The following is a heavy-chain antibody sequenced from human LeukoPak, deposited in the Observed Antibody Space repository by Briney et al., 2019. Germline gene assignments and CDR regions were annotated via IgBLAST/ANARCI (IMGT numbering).Heavy chain of an antibody. CDR2: ISYDGSNT. D-gene: IGHD4-23*01. V-gene: IGHV3-30*03. CDR1: GFTFSSYG. Sequence: GRSLRLSCAASGFTFSSYGMHWVRQAPGKGLEWVAVISYDGSNTYYADSVKGRFTISRDNSKNMLYLQMNSLRSEDTAVYYCAAEGRPTVVTFRKGAVDLWGQGTMVTVSS. CDR3: AAEGRPTVVTFRKGAVDL. J-gene: IGHJ3*01.